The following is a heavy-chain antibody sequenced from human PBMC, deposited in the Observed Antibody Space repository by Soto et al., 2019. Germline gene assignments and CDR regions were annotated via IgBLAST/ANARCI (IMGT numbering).Heavy chain of an antibody. J-gene: IGHJ6*03. CDR3: GGAVAGNYYYYYMDV. CDR1: GFTVSSNY. V-gene: IGHV3-53*01. D-gene: IGHD6-19*01. Sequence: GGSLRLSCAASGFTVSSNYMSWVRQAPGKGLEWVSVIYSGGSTYYADSVKGRFTISRDNSKNTLYLQMNSLRAEDTAVYYCGGAVAGNYYYYYMDVWGKGTTVTVSS. CDR2: IYSGGST.